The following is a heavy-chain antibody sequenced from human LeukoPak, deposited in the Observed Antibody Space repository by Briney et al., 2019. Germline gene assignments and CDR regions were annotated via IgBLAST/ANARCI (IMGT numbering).Heavy chain of an antibody. CDR3: ARDEDGRSSNYVFDY. J-gene: IGHJ4*02. D-gene: IGHD3-16*01. V-gene: IGHV3-30*03. CDR2: ISKDGSQR. Sequence: GGSLKLSCAASGFTFSSYGMHWVRQAPGKGLEWVAVISKDGSQRYYTDSVKGRFTISRDNSKNTVYLQMTTLRVEDTAVCYCARDEDGRSSNYVFDYWGQGTLVTVSS. CDR1: GFTFSSYG.